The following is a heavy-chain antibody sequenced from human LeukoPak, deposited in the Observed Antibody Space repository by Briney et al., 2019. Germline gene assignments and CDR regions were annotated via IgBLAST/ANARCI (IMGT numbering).Heavy chain of an antibody. J-gene: IGHJ5*02. Sequence: PGGSLRLSCTASGFTFSSYAMHWVRQAPGKGLEWVAVISYDGSNKYYADSVKGRFTISRDNSKNTLYLQMNSLRSEDTAVYYCARIFVYCSGDSCYWGWFDPWGQGTLVTVSS. CDR3: ARIFVYCSGDSCYWGWFDP. CDR2: ISYDGSNK. CDR1: GFTFSSYA. D-gene: IGHD2-15*01. V-gene: IGHV3-30*04.